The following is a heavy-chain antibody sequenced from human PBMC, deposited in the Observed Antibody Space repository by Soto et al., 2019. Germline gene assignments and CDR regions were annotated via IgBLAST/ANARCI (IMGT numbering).Heavy chain of an antibody. CDR3: AREKVLLWFGVKTETRFDP. CDR2: IKQDGSEK. CDR1: GFTFSSYW. D-gene: IGHD3-10*01. V-gene: IGHV3-7*01. Sequence: GGSLRLSCAASGFTFSSYWMSWVRQAPGKGLEWVANIKQDGSEKYYVDSVKGRFTISRDNAKNSLYLQMNSLRAEDTAVYYCAREKVLLWFGVKTETRFDPWGQGTLVTVSS. J-gene: IGHJ5*02.